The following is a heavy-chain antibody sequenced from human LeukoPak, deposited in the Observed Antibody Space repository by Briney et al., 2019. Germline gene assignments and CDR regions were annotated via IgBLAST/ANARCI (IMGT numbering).Heavy chain of an antibody. CDR1: GGTFSSYA. CDR2: IIPNFGTA. Sequence: SVKVSCKASGGTFSSYAISWVRQAPGQGLEWMGGIIPNFGTANYAQKFQGRVTITADESTSTAYMELSSLRSEDTAVYYCARDPSIVGATLDAFDIWGQGTMVTVSS. J-gene: IGHJ3*02. CDR3: ARDPSIVGATLDAFDI. V-gene: IGHV1-69*13. D-gene: IGHD1-26*01.